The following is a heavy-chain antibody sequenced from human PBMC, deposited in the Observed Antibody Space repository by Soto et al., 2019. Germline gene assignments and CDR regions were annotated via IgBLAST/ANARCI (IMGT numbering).Heavy chain of an antibody. CDR3: AQNYNVWGYF. CDR2: ISGGGGTT. J-gene: IGHJ4*02. V-gene: IGHV3-23*01. Sequence: GGSLRLSCAASGFTFSSYDMSWVRQAPGKGLEWVSGISGGGGTTHYADSVKGRFTISRDNSKNTLYLQMNSLRAEDTAIYFCAQNYNVWGYFWGQGTLVTSPQ. D-gene: IGHD3-16*01. CDR1: GFTFSSYD.